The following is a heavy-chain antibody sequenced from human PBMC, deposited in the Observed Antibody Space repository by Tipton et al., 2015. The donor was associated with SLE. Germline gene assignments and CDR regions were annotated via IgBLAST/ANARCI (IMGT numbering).Heavy chain of an antibody. CDR1: GGSISSGGYY. D-gene: IGHD2-21*02. CDR2: IYYSGST. J-gene: IGHJ3*02. CDR3: ARGMTSYDAFDI. V-gene: IGHV4-31*03. Sequence: TLSLTCTVSGGSISSGGYYWSWIRQHPGKGLEWIGYIYYSGSTYYNPSLTSRVTISVDTSKNQFSLKLSSVTAADTAVYYCARGMTSYDAFDIWGQGTMVTVSS.